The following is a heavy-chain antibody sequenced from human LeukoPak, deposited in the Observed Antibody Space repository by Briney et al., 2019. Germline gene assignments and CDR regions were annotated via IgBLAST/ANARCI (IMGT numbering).Heavy chain of an antibody. J-gene: IGHJ3*02. CDR1: GGSISSTY. CDR2: IYHSGGP. Sequence: SETLSLTCSVHGGSISSTYWSWIRQPPGKGLEWIGNIYHSGGPNYNPSLNGRVTISIDTSKNQFSLKLTSVTAADTAVYFCARRGRSSSWYGDAFDIWGQGTVVALSS. D-gene: IGHD6-13*01. CDR3: ARRGRSSSWYGDAFDI. V-gene: IGHV4-59*08.